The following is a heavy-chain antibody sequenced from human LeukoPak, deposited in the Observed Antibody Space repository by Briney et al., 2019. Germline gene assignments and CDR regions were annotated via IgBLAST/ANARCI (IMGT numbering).Heavy chain of an antibody. J-gene: IGHJ4*02. CDR2: IIPIFGTA. CDR1: GGTFSSYA. CDR3: ARDLGREGDY. D-gene: IGHD7-27*01. Sequence: ASVKVSCKASGGTFSSYAISWVRQAPGQGLEWMGGIIPIFGTANYAQKFQGRVTITTDESTSTAYMELSSLRSGDTAVYYCARDLGREGDYWGQGTLVTVSS. V-gene: IGHV1-69*05.